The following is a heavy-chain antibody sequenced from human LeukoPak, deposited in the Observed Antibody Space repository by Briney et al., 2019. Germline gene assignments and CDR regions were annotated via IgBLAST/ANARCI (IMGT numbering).Heavy chain of an antibody. V-gene: IGHV3-48*04. CDR2: ISSSSSTI. J-gene: IGHJ6*03. CDR1: GFTFSSYS. D-gene: IGHD3-22*01. Sequence: GGSLRLSCAASGFTFSSYSMNWVRQAPGKGLEWVSYISSSSSTIYYADSVKGRFTISRDNAKNSLYLQMNSLRAEDTAVYYCAREPPDYYDSSGSPLYMDVWGKGTTVTVSS. CDR3: AREPPDYYDSSGSPLYMDV.